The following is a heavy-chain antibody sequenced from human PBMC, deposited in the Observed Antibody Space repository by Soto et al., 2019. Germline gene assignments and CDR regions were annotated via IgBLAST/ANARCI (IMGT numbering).Heavy chain of an antibody. V-gene: IGHV3-21*01. J-gene: IGHJ4*02. CDR2: ISSSSSYI. D-gene: IGHD4-17*01. CDR3: ARVLYGDPGYLGN. CDR1: GFTFSSYS. Sequence: EVQLVESGGGLVKPGGSLRLSCAASGFTFSSYSMNWVRQAPGKGLEWVSSISSSSSYIYYADSVKGRFTISRDNAKNSLYLQMNSLRAEDTAVYYCARVLYGDPGYLGNWGQGTLVTVSS.